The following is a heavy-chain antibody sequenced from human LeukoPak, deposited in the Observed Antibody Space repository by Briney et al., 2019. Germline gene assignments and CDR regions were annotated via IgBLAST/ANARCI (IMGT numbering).Heavy chain of an antibody. CDR2: ISSSSSYI. D-gene: IGHD4-17*01. CDR3: AREGGYGDRSLDY. Sequence: PGGSLRLSCAASGFTFSSYSMNWVRQAPGKGLEWVSSISSSSSYIYYADSVKGRFTISRDNAKNSLYLQMNSLRAEDTAVYNCAREGGYGDRSLDYWGQGTLVTVSS. V-gene: IGHV3-21*01. CDR1: GFTFSSYS. J-gene: IGHJ4*02.